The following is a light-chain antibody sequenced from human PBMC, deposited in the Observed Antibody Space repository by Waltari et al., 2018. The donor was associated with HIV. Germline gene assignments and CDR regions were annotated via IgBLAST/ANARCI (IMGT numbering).Light chain of an antibody. CDR2: RDS. V-gene: IGLV3-9*01. J-gene: IGLJ2*01. CDR1: NIGSKN. CDR3: HVWDSITVV. Sequence: SYELTQPLSVSVALGQTARITCGGNNIGSKNVHWYQQKPGQAPVLVIYRDSNRPSGIPERFSGSNSGNTATLTISRAQAGDEADYYCHVWDSITVVFGGGTKLTVL.